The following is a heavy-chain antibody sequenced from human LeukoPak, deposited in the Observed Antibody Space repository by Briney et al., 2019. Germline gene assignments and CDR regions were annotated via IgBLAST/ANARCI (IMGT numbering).Heavy chain of an antibody. CDR2: VDPEDGET. CDR3: ATGSIAIGAFDI. Sequence: ASVKVSCKVSGYTFTDYYMHWVQQAPGKGLEWMGLVDPEDGETIYAEKIQGRVTITADTSTDTAYMELSSLRSEDTAVYYCATGSIAIGAFDIWGQGTMVTVSS. CDR1: GYTFTDYY. V-gene: IGHV1-69-2*01. D-gene: IGHD2-21*01. J-gene: IGHJ3*02.